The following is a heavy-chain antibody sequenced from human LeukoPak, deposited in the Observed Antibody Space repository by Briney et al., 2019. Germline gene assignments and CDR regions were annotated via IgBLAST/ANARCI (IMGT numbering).Heavy chain of an antibody. V-gene: IGHV3-48*03. CDR1: GFIFNSFE. CDR2: IGGSHDTI. CDR3: ARVREDMIRGLFDY. J-gene: IGHJ4*02. D-gene: IGHD3-16*01. Sequence: GGSLRLSCAASGFIFNSFEMNWVRQAPGKGLEWVVYIGGSHDTILYADSVKGRFTISRDNAKNSLYLQMNSLRAEDTAVYYWARVREDMIRGLFDYWGQGILVTVSS.